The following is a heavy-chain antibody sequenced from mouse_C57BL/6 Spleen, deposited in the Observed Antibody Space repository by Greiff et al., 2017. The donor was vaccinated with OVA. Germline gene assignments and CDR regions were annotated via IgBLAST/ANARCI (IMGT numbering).Heavy chain of an antibody. CDR3: TRVFYSNCWYFDF. V-gene: IGHV5-9-1*02. Sequence: EVQVVESGAGLVKPGGSLKLSCAASGFTFSSYAMSWVRQTPEKRLEWVAYISSGGDYIYFADTVKGRFTFTIDKARNTLYLQMSSLNSEDTAIYYCTRVFYSNCWYFDFWGTGTTLTVSS. CDR1: GFTFSSYA. D-gene: IGHD2-5*01. J-gene: IGHJ1*03. CDR2: ISSGGDYI.